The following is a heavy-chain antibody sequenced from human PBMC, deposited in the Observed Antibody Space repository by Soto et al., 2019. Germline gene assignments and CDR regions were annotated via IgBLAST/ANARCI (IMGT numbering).Heavy chain of an antibody. CDR2: IIPIFGTA. Sequence: SVKVSCKASGGTFSSYAISWVRQAPGQGLEWMGGIIPIFGTANYAQKFQGRVTITADESTSTAYMELSSLRSEDTAVYYCARDLVVVPAATNSSSSGYYYYGMDVWGQGTTVTVSS. J-gene: IGHJ6*02. V-gene: IGHV1-69*13. CDR3: ARDLVVVPAATNSSSSGYYYYGMDV. CDR1: GGTFSSYA. D-gene: IGHD2-2*01.